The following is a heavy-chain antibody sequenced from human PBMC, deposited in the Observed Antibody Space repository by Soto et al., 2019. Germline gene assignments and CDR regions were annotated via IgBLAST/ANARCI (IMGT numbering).Heavy chain of an antibody. CDR2: IYPSDSDT. J-gene: IGHJ4*02. CDR3: ARGGVSTRTFDY. V-gene: IGHV5-51*01. Sequence: GESLKISCKGSGYNFAGYWIAWVRQMPGKGLELMGIIYPSDSDTRYRPSFHGQVTISADKSISSAYLQWSSLRASDTAMYYCARGGVSTRTFDYWGQGTQVTVSS. D-gene: IGHD3-3*01. CDR1: GYNFAGYW.